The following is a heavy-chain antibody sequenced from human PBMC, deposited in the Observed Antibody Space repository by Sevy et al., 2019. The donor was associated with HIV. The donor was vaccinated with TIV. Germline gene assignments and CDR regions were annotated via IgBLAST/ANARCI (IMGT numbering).Heavy chain of an antibody. CDR3: ARVDYSDFHYFDC. Sequence: GSLRLSCAASGFTFSSYGMHWVRQAPGKGLEWVAVIWYDGSDKYYADSVKGRFTISRDNSKNTLYLQMNSLRAEDTAVYYCARVDYSDFHYFDCWGQGTLVTVSS. CDR1: GFTFSSYG. CDR2: IWYDGSDK. J-gene: IGHJ4*02. V-gene: IGHV3-33*01. D-gene: IGHD3-22*01.